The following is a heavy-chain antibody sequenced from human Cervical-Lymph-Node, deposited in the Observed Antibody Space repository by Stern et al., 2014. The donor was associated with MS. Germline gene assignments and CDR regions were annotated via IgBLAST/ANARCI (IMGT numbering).Heavy chain of an antibody. J-gene: IGHJ5*02. D-gene: IGHD2-2*02. V-gene: IGHV3-9*01. CDR3: AKDYCSSVSCYKNWFDA. CDR1: GFTYDDYA. Sequence: VQLVESGGGLIQPGRSLRLSCAVSGFTYDDYAMHWVRQAPGKGLEWVSGISWNSGIIGYADSVKGRFIISRDNAKNSLYLQMNSLRGEDTALYYCAKDYCSSVSCYKNWFDAWGQGTLVTVSS. CDR2: ISWNSGII.